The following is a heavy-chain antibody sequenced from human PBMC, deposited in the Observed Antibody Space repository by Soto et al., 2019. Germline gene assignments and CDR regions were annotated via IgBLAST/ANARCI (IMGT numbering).Heavy chain of an antibody. V-gene: IGHV1-3*01. CDR1: GYTFTSYA. J-gene: IGHJ6*02. D-gene: IGHD3-9*01. CDR3: AREPRTGYYLGYYGMDV. CDR2: INAGNGNT. Sequence: GASVKVSCKASGYTFTSYAMHWVRQAPGQRLEWMGWINAGNGNTKYSQKLQGRVTITRDTSASTAYMELSSLRSEDTAVYYCAREPRTGYYLGYYGMDVWGQGTTVTVSS.